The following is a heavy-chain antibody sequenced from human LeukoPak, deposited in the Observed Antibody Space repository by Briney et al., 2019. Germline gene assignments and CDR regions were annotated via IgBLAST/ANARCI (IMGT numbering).Heavy chain of an antibody. CDR1: GGTFSSYA. J-gene: IGHJ4*02. D-gene: IGHD3-22*01. Sequence: AASVKVSCKVSGGTFSSYAISWVRQAPGQGLEWMGGIIPIFGTANYAQKFQGRVTITADESTSTAYMELSSLRSEDTAVYYCAQFYYDSSGSAYWGQGTLVTVSS. CDR3: AQFYYDSSGSAY. V-gene: IGHV1-69*13. CDR2: IIPIFGTA.